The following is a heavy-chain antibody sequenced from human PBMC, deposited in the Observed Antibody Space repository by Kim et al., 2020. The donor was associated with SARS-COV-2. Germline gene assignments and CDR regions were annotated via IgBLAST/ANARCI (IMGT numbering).Heavy chain of an antibody. CDR3: ARLRTDSGSYFRFAY. D-gene: IGHD1-26*01. J-gene: IGHJ4*02. CDR2: IHHSGNT. V-gene: IGHV4-4*02. CDR1: GDSINSINW. Sequence: SETLSLTCAVSGDSINSINWWSWVRQPPGKGLEWIGEIHHSGNTNYNPSLKSRVSISVDNSNNLFSLRLSSVTAADTAVYYCARLRTDSGSYFRFAYWGQGTLVTVSS.